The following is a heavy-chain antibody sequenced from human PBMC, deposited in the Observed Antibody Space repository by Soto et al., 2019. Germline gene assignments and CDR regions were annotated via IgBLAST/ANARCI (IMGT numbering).Heavy chain of an antibody. V-gene: IGHV1-8*02. CDR2: MNPNNGNT. D-gene: IGHD6-19*01. CDR3: ARGDIAVAGICDY. CDR1: GYTFTSYD. Sequence: ASVKVSCKASGYTFTSYDINWVRQAPGQGLEWMGWMNPNNGNTSYAQKFQGRVTMTRNTSISTAYMELSSLRSEDTAVYYCARGDIAVAGICDYWGQGTLVTVSS. J-gene: IGHJ4*02.